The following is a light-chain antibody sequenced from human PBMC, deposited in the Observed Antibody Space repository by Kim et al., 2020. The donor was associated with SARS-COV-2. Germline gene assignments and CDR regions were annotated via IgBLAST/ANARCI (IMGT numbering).Light chain of an antibody. CDR3: TSYTSSGTDVV. Sequence: QSIISSVTGTSSDVRNYNYVSWYQQHPGKAPKLMIHDVSKRPSGVSNRFSGSKSGNTASLTISGLQAEDEADYYCTSYTSSGTDVVFGGGTKLTVL. CDR2: DVS. J-gene: IGLJ2*01. CDR1: SSDVRNYNY. V-gene: IGLV2-14*04.